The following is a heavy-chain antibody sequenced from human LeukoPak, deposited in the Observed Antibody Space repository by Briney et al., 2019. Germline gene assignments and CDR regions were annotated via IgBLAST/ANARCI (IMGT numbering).Heavy chain of an antibody. V-gene: IGHV1-3*01. CDR2: INAGNGNT. Sequence: GASVKVSCKASGYTFTSYAMHWVRQAPGQRLEWMGWINAGNGNTKYSQEFQGRVTITRDTSASTAYMELRSLRSDDTAVYYCARDRGEYYYDSSGYYPDWGQGTLVTVSS. CDR3: ARDRGEYYYDSSGYYPD. D-gene: IGHD3-22*01. CDR1: GYTFTSYA. J-gene: IGHJ4*02.